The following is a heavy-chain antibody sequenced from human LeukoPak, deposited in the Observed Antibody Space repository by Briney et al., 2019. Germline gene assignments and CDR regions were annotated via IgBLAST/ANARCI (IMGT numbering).Heavy chain of an antibody. CDR1: VGSISSYY. Sequence: SETLSLTCTVSVGSISSYYWSWIRQPPGKGLEWIGYIYYSGSTNYNPSLKSRVTISVDTSKNQFSLKLTSVTAADTAVYYCARGVPEYYDFWSGYFYYFDYWGQGTLVTVSS. D-gene: IGHD3-3*01. CDR2: IYYSGST. V-gene: IGHV4-59*01. J-gene: IGHJ4*02. CDR3: ARGVPEYYDFWSGYFYYFDY.